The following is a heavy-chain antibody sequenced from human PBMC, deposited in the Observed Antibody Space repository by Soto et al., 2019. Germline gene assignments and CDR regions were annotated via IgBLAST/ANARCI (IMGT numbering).Heavy chain of an antibody. Sequence: GGSLRLSCSASGLTFSSYSMNWVRQAPGKGLEWVSSISSSSSYIYYADSVKGRFTISRDNAKNSLYLQMNSLRAEDTAVYYCARDWGYYYYYGMDVWGQGTTVTVSS. V-gene: IGHV3-21*01. CDR1: GLTFSSYS. CDR3: ARDWGYYYYYGMDV. D-gene: IGHD3-16*01. J-gene: IGHJ6*02. CDR2: ISSSSSYI.